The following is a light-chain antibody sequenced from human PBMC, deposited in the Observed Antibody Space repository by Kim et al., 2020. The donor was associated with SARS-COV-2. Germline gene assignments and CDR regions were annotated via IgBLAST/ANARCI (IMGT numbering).Light chain of an antibody. CDR2: GAS. CDR1: QSISTY. Sequence: DIQMTQSPSSLSASVGDRVTITCRASQSISTYLNWYQQKPGKAPKLLIYGASNLPSGVPSRFSGSGSGTDFTLTISTLQPEDFGTYYYQQGYSTFGQGNKLEIK. V-gene: IGKV1-39*01. CDR3: QQGYST. J-gene: IGKJ2*01.